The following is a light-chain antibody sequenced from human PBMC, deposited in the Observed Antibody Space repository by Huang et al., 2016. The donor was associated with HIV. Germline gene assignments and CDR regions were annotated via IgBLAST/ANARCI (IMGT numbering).Light chain of an antibody. V-gene: IGKV1-NL1*01. CDR1: QGIRNS. Sequence: DIQMTQSPSSLSASAGDRVTITCRASQGIRNSLAWYQQKPGRAPMLVLYASSRLQSGVPSRFSGSGSGTDYTLTISSLQPEDFATYYCQQYYSTPSLTFGGGTKVEIK. J-gene: IGKJ4*01. CDR2: ASS. CDR3: QQYYSTPSLT.